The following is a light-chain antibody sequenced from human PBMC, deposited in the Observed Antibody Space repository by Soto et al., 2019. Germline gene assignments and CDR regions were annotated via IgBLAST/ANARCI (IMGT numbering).Light chain of an antibody. Sequence: QSALTQPASVSGSPGLSITLSCTGTSNDVGTYNLVSWYQQHPGKAPKLIIFEGFKRPSGVSNRFSGSKSGNTASLTISGRQAEDEADYYCSSYAGSTNYVFGTGTKVTV. V-gene: IGLV2-23*01. J-gene: IGLJ1*01. CDR1: SNDVGTYNL. CDR3: SSYAGSTNYV. CDR2: EGF.